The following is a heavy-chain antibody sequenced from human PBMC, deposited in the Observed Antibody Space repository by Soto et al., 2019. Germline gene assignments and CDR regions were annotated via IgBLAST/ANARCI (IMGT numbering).Heavy chain of an antibody. J-gene: IGHJ6*02. V-gene: IGHV4-59*01. CDR2: IYYSGST. Sequence: SETLSLTCTVSGGSISSYYWSWIRQPPGKGLEWIGYIYYSGSTNYNPSLKSRVTISVDTSKNQFSLKLSSVTAADTAVYYCARAEGVYYYYGMDVWGQGTTVTVSS. CDR3: ARAEGVYYYYGMDV. D-gene: IGHD3-16*01. CDR1: GGSISSYY.